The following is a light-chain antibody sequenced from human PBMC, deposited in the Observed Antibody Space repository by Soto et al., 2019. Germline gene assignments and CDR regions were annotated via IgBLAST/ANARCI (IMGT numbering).Light chain of an antibody. V-gene: IGKV3D-20*02. CDR2: GAS. CDR3: QQRSTWPLGT. J-gene: IGKJ1*01. Sequence: EIVLTQSPGTLSLSPGERATLSCRASQSVSNNYLAWYQQKPGQAPRLLIYGASNRATGIPDRFSGSGSGTDFTLTISRLEPEDFAVYYCQQRSTWPLGTFGQGTKVEIK. CDR1: QSVSNNY.